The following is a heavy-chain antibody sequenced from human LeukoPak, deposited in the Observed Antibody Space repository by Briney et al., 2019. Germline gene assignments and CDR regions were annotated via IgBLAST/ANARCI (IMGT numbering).Heavy chain of an antibody. J-gene: IGHJ4*02. V-gene: IGHV3-23*01. CDR2: ISGSGGST. D-gene: IGHD3-16*01. Sequence: GGSLRLSCAASGFTFSSCAMSWVRQAPGKGLEWVSAISGSGGSTYYADSVKGRFTISRDNSKNTLYLQMNSLRAEDTAVYYCAKARGLRPFVYYWGQGTLVTDSS. CDR3: AKARGLRPFVYY. CDR1: GFTFSSCA.